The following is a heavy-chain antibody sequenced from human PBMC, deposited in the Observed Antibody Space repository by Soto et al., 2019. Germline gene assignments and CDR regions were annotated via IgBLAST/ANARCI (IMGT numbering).Heavy chain of an antibody. V-gene: IGHV3-21*01. CDR3: SRGLFGSGVVVPAAANWFDP. Sequence: GGSLRLSCAASGFTFSSYSMNWVRQAPGKGLEWVSSFCSSSSYIYYADSLKGRFTISRDNAKNSLYFQMNSLRAEDTAVYYCSRGLFGSGVVVPAAANWFDPWGQGTLVTVSS. D-gene: IGHD2-2*01. CDR2: FCSSSSYI. J-gene: IGHJ5*02. CDR1: GFTFSSYS.